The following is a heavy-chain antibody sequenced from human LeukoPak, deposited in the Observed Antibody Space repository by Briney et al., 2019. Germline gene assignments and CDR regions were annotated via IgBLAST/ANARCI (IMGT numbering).Heavy chain of an antibody. CDR1: GFTFSGYS. D-gene: IGHD3-16*01. CDR3: AKDRHDYLWVNYFDY. V-gene: IGHV3-23*01. Sequence: PGGSLRLSCAASGFTFSGYSMNWVRQAPGKGLEWVSGISGSGGSTYYADSVKGRFTISRDSSKNTLYLQMNSLRAEDTAVYYCAKDRHDYLWVNYFDYWGQGTLVTVSS. J-gene: IGHJ4*02. CDR2: ISGSGGST.